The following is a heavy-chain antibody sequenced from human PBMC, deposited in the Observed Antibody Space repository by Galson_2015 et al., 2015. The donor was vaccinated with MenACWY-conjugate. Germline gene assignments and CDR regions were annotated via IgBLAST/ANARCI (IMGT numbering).Heavy chain of an antibody. CDR2: IDPVNSNI. D-gene: IGHD1-26*01. J-gene: IGHJ6*02. Sequence: QSGAEVKKSGESLQISCKGSGYRFINYWIGWVRQIPGKGLEWVGLIDPVNSNIRYSPSFQGQVTISADESISTAYLQWSSLKASDTATYYCARHPPGGRGMDVWGRGTTVTVSS. V-gene: IGHV5-51*01. CDR1: GYRFINYW. CDR3: ARHPPGGRGMDV.